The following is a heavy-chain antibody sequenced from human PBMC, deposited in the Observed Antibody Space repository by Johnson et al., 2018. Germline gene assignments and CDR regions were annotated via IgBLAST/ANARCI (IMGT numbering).Heavy chain of an antibody. V-gene: IGHV3-33*01. CDR2: IWYDGSNK. CDR3: ARTSRGAFDI. Sequence: HVQLVQSGGGVVQPGRSLRLSCAASGFTFSSYGMHWVRQAPGKGLEWVAVIWYDGSNKYYADSVKGRFTISRDNSKNPLYLQMNSLRAEDTAVYFCARTSRGAFDIWGQGTMVSVSS. CDR1: GFTFSSYG. J-gene: IGHJ3*02. D-gene: IGHD3-10*01.